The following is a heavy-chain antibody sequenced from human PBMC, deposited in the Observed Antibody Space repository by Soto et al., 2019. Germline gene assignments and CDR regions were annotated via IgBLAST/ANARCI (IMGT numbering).Heavy chain of an antibody. J-gene: IGHJ6*03. D-gene: IGHD5-12*01. CDR1: GFTFSSYD. CDR2: IGTAGDT. V-gene: IGHV3-13*01. Sequence: EVQLVESGGGLVQPGGSLRLSCAASGFTFSSYDMHWVRQATGKGLEWVSAIGTAGDTYYPGSVKGRFTISRENAKNSLYLQMNSLIAGDTAVYDCAREGHIVATGDYDMDVWGKGTTVTVSS. CDR3: AREGHIVATGDYDMDV.